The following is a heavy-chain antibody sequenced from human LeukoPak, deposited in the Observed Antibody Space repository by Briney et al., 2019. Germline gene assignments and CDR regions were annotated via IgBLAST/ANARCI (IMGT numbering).Heavy chain of an antibody. V-gene: IGHV3-33*01. J-gene: IGHJ6*02. CDR3: ARDRDCSGGSCYYYYYGMDV. CDR1: GFTFNTYG. Sequence: GGSLRLPCAASGFTFNTYGMHWVRQAPGKGLEWVAVIWYDGSNKYYADSVKGRFTISRDNSKNTLYLQMNRLRAEDTAVYYCARDRDCSGGSCYYYYYGMDVWGQGTTVTVSS. D-gene: IGHD2-15*01. CDR2: IWYDGSNK.